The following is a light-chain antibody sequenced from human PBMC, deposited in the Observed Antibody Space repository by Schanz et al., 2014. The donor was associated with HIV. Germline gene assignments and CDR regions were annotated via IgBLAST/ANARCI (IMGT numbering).Light chain of an antibody. J-gene: IGKJ3*01. CDR1: QSVSSY. CDR2: DAS. V-gene: IGKV3-11*01. Sequence: EIVLTQSPATLSLSPGERATLSCRASQSVSSYLAWYQQRPGQAPRLLIYDASNRATGIPARFSGSGSETDFTLTISSLEPEDFAVYYCQQYGSSFGPGTKVEIK. CDR3: QQYGSS.